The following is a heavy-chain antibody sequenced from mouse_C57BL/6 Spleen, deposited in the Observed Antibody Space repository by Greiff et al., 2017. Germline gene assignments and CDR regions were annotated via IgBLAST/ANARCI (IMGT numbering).Heavy chain of an antibody. V-gene: IGHV5-4*01. D-gene: IGHD3-3*01. Sequence: EVKLVESGGGLVKPGGSLKLSCAASGFTFSSYAMSWVRQTPEKRLEWVATISDGGSYTYYPDNVKGRFTISRDNAKNNLYLQMSHLKSEDTAMYYCAREGPWFAYWGQGTLVTVSA. CDR2: ISDGGSYT. J-gene: IGHJ3*01. CDR1: GFTFSSYA. CDR3: AREGPWFAY.